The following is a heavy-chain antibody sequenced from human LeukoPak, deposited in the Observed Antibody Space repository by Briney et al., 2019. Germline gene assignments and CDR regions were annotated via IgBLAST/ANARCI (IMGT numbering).Heavy chain of an antibody. CDR2: ISNSGGNT. V-gene: IGHV3-23*01. CDR3: ARGALTAAKYGMDV. CDR1: GFTFGSYA. D-gene: IGHD3-9*01. Sequence: GGSLRLSCAASGFTFGSYAMSWVRQAPGKGLEWVSAISNSGGNTFYADSGKGRFTISRDNSKNTLYLQMNSLRTEDTAVYYCARGALTAAKYGMDVWGRGTAVTVSS. J-gene: IGHJ6*02.